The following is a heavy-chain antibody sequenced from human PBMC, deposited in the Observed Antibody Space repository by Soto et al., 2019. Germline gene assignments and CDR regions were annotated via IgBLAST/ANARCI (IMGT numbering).Heavy chain of an antibody. D-gene: IGHD3-10*01. CDR3: ARDRDRGDYYYYYVDG. CDR1: GYPFSDYA. J-gene: IGHJ6*03. Sequence: QVHLVQSGAEVKKPGASVKISCEASGYPFSDYAIHWVRQAPGQRLEWMGRINAGNGNTEYSQPFQGRLTITRDSSARTAFMELGSLTSDDSAVYFCARDRDRGDYYYYYVDGWGRGTTVIVSS. V-gene: IGHV1-3*01. CDR2: INAGNGNT.